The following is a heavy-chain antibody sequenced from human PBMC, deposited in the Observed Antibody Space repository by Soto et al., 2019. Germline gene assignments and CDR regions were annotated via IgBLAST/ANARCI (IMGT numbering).Heavy chain of an antibody. CDR1: GVSISSYY. CDR3: ARSDLYSSAGPAGWLDP. D-gene: IGHD6-19*01. V-gene: IGHV4-59*01. Sequence: ETLSLTYTVSGVSISSYYWSWIRPHPGKGLEWIGYIYYIGITNYNPSLKSRVTISVDTSKNQFSLKLSSVTAADTAVYYGARSDLYSSAGPAGWLDPWGQENLVTGSS. J-gene: IGHJ5*02. CDR2: IYYIGIT.